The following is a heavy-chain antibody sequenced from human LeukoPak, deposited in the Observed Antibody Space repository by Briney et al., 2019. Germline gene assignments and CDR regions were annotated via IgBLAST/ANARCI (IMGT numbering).Heavy chain of an antibody. V-gene: IGHV3-48*03. CDR2: ISSGGSTL. CDR1: GFTFSSYE. J-gene: IGHJ6*04. D-gene: IGHD3-10*01. CDR3: ARLAYGSGPYGMDV. Sequence: GGSLRLSCAASGFTFSSYEMNWVRQAPGKGLEWVSYISSGGSTLYYADSVKGRFTISRDNAKNSLYLQMNSLRAEDTAVYYCARLAYGSGPYGMDVWGKGTTVTVSS.